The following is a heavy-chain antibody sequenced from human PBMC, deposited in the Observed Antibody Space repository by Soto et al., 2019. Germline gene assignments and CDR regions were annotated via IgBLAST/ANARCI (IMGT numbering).Heavy chain of an antibody. D-gene: IGHD6-13*01. J-gene: IGHJ6*02. CDR3: ARDGAAAGKDYYYYGMDV. CDR1: GGSISSSNW. V-gene: IGHV4-4*02. CDR2: IYHSGST. Sequence: PSETLSLTCAVSGGSISSSNWWSWVRQPPGKGLEWIGEIYHSGSTNYNPSLKSRVTISVDKSKNQFSLKLSSVTAADTAVYYCARDGAAAGKDYYYYGMDVWGQGTTVTVSS.